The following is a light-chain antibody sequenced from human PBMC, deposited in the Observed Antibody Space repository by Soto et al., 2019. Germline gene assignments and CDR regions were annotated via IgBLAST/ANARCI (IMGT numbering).Light chain of an antibody. CDR3: QQYNNWPYT. V-gene: IGKV3-15*01. CDR1: QSVSSY. CDR2: GAS. Sequence: EIVMTQSPATLAVSRGERAALSCRASQSVSSYFAWYQQKPGQAPRLLIYGASSRATGTPARFSGSGSGTEFTLTISSLQSEAFAVYYCQQYNNWPYTFGLGTKLEMK. J-gene: IGKJ2*01.